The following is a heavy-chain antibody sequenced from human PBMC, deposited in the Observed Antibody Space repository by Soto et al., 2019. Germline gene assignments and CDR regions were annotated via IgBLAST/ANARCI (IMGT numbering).Heavy chain of an antibody. CDR3: AREITFSRSSSRGSTGDWFDP. Sequence: GASVKVSCKASGYTFTSYGISWVRQAPGQGLEWMGWISAYNGNTNYAQKLQGRVTMTTDTSTSTAYMELRSLRSDDTAVYYCAREITFSRSSSRGSTGDWFDPWGQGTLVTVSS. V-gene: IGHV1-18*01. D-gene: IGHD6-13*01. J-gene: IGHJ5*02. CDR1: GYTFTSYG. CDR2: ISAYNGNT.